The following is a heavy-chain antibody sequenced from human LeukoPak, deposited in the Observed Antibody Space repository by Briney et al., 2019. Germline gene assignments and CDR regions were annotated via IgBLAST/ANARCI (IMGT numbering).Heavy chain of an antibody. CDR2: IRYDGSNK. V-gene: IGHV3-30*02. J-gene: IGHJ4*02. D-gene: IGHD2-2*01. CDR1: GFTFSSYG. CDR3: AKIIVVVPAATDFFDY. Sequence: PGGSLRLSCAASGFTFSSYGMHWVRQAPGKGLEWEAFIRYDGSNKYYADSVKGRFTISRDNSKNTLYLQMSSLRAEDTAVYYCAKIIVVVPAATDFFDYWGQGTLVTVSS.